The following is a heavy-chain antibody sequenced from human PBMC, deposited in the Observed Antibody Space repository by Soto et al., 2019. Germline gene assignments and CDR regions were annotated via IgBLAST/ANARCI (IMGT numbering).Heavy chain of an antibody. CDR2: ISYDGSIK. D-gene: IGHD2-21*02. Sequence: GGSLRLSCAASGFTFSSYAMSWVRQAPGKGLEWVSVISYDGSIKYYADSVKGRFTISRDNSKNTLYLQMNSLRAEDTSVYYCAKKYNPWTPGGDCPFDYWGQGTLVTVSS. V-gene: IGHV3-30*18. CDR3: AKKYNPWTPGGDCPFDY. J-gene: IGHJ4*02. CDR1: GFTFSSYA.